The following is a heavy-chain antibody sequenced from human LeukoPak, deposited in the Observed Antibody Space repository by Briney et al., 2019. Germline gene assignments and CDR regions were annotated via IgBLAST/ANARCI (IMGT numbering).Heavy chain of an antibody. CDR1: GYSISSGYF. J-gene: IGHJ3*02. CDR3: VRPSSSDYLDAFDI. D-gene: IGHD3-22*01. V-gene: IGHV4-38-2*02. Sequence: SETLSLTCTVSGYSISSGYFWGWIRQPPGKGLEWIGSIYYSGSTYYNPSLKSRVTISVDTSKNHFSLKLGSVTAADTAVYYCVRPSSSDYLDAFDIWGQGTMVTVSS. CDR2: IYYSGST.